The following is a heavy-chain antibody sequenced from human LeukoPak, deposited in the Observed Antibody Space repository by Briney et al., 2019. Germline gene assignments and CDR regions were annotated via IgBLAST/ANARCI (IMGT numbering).Heavy chain of an antibody. V-gene: IGHV3-33*01. CDR2: IWYDGSNK. CDR3: ARVGMTTVTRIDY. D-gene: IGHD4-17*01. CDR1: GFTFSSYG. J-gene: IGHJ4*02. Sequence: PGGSLRLSCAASGFTFSSYGMHWVRQAPGKGLEWVAVIWYDGSNKYYADSVKGRFTISRDNAKNSLYLQMNSLRAEDTAVYYCARVGMTTVTRIDYWGQGTLVTVSS.